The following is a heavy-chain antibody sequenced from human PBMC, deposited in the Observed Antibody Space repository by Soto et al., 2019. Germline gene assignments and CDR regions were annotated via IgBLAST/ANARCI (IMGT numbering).Heavy chain of an antibody. J-gene: IGHJ4*02. Sequence: PSETLSLTCTVSGGSISSGGYYWNWIRQHPGKGLEWIGYIYYSGSTYYNPSLKSRVTISVDTSKNQFSLKLSSVTAADTAVYYCARGRRVPGSSGYSTIFDYWGQGTLVTVSS. V-gene: IGHV4-31*03. CDR1: GGSISSGGYY. D-gene: IGHD3-22*01. CDR3: ARGRRVPGSSGYSTIFDY. CDR2: IYYSGST.